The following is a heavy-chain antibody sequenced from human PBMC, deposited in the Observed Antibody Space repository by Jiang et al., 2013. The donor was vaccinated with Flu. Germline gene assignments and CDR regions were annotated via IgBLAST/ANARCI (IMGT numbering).Heavy chain of an antibody. D-gene: IGHD1-7*01. V-gene: IGHV3-NL1*01. J-gene: IGHJ4*02. Sequence: VQLVESGGGLVQPGGSLRLSCAASGFSVSSTYMTWVRQAPGRGLEWVSTIYTDGIAYRGGSTYYADSVKGRFIISRDNSKNTLYLHMNSLRTEDTAVFYXARGSTGTKTXFDYWGQGPWSPSPQ. CDR2: IYTDGIAYRGGST. CDR3: ARGSTGTKTXFDY. CDR1: GFSVSSTY.